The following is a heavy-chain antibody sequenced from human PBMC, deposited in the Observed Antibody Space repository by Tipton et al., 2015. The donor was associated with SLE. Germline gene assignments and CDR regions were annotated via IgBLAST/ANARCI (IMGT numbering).Heavy chain of an antibody. Sequence: SLRLSCAVSGFTFSDYYMSWIRQAPGKGLEWVAVISYDGSNKYYADSVKGRFTISRDNSKNTLYLQMNSLRAEDTAVYYCARELTPYYGMDVWGQGTTVTVSS. CDR3: ARELTPYYGMDV. CDR2: ISYDGSNK. CDR1: GFTFSDYY. J-gene: IGHJ6*02. V-gene: IGHV3-30*03.